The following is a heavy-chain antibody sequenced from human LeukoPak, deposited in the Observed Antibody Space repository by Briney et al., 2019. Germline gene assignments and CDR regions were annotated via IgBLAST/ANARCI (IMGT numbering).Heavy chain of an antibody. CDR1: GFTFSSYT. V-gene: IGHV3-30*04. Sequence: GGSLRLSCAASGFTFSSYTMHWVRQAPGKGLEWVALISYDGSNKYYADSVKGRFTVSRDNSKNTLYLQMNSLRPEDTAVYYCARDGMSLLWFGEFFDYWGQGTLVTVSS. J-gene: IGHJ4*02. CDR2: ISYDGSNK. CDR3: ARDGMSLLWFGEFFDY. D-gene: IGHD3-10*01.